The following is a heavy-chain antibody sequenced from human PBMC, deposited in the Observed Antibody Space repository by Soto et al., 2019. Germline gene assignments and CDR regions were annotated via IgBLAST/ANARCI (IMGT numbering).Heavy chain of an antibody. CDR1: GYTFTSYD. J-gene: IGHJ4*02. Sequence: ASVKVSCKASGYTFTSYDINWVLQATGQGLEWMGWMNPNSGNTGYAQKFQGRVTMTRNTSISTAYMELSSLRSEDTAVYYCAREEAALGNDYWGQGTLVIVSS. CDR3: AREEAALGNDY. CDR2: MNPNSGNT. V-gene: IGHV1-8*01. D-gene: IGHD2-15*01.